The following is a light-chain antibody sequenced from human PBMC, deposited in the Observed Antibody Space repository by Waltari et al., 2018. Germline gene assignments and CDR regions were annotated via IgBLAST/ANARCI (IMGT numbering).Light chain of an antibody. CDR3: QHYVRLPAT. V-gene: IGKV3-20*01. CDR2: GAS. Sequence: EIVLTQSPGTLSLSPGERATLSCRASQSVGRTLAWYPQKPGQAPRLLIYGASSRATDIPDRFSGSGSGTDFSLTINRLEPEDFAVYFCQHYVRLPATFGQGTKVEIK. CDR1: QSVGRT. J-gene: IGKJ1*01.